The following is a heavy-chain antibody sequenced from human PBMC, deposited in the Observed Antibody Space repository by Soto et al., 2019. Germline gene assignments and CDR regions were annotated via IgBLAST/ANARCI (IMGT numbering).Heavy chain of an antibody. CDR1: GYTFTRYG. Sequence: QGHLVQSGAEVKKPGASVKVSCKASGYTFTRYGISWVRQAPGQGLEWMGWISGYNGDTNYAQNLQDRVTMTIDTSTNTAYMELRSLTSDHTAVYYRAKNGQPPYYYYGLDVWGQGTTVTVSS. D-gene: IGHD2-8*01. V-gene: IGHV1-18*01. J-gene: IGHJ6*02. CDR3: AKNGQPPYYYYGLDV. CDR2: ISGYNGDT.